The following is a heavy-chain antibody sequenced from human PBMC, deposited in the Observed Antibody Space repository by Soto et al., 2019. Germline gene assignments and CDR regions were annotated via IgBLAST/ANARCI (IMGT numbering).Heavy chain of an antibody. CDR2: ISFTGST. J-gene: IGHJ6*01. V-gene: IGHV4-61*01. D-gene: IGHD3-3*01. CDR3: ATLQFYDFWSGSGALGG. CDR1: GASVSSGSYQ. Sequence: QVQLQESGPGLVKPSETLSLTCAVSGASVSSGSYQWSWIRQSPGKGLEWIGFISFTGSTNSNRSLKSGVSVSVYASKKLCPLKLSSVTAADMALYFCATLQFYDFWSGSGALGGWGQGTTVTVSS.